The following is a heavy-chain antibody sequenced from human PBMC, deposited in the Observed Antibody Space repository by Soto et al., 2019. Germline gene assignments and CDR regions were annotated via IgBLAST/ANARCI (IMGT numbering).Heavy chain of an antibody. J-gene: IGHJ3*02. Sequence: QMQLVQSGPEVKKPGTSVKVSCKASGFTFTSSAMQWVRQARGQRLEWIGWIVVGSGNTNYAQKFQERVSITRDMSTRTAYMELSSLRSEDTAVYYCAGGVTYDGNFDIWGQGTMVTVSS. CDR3: AGGVTYDGNFDI. CDR1: GFTFTSSA. CDR2: IVVGSGNT. D-gene: IGHD5-12*01. V-gene: IGHV1-58*02.